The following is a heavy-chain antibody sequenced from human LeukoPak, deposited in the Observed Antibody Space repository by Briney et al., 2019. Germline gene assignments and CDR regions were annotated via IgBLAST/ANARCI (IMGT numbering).Heavy chain of an antibody. CDR2: INCSGGT. Sequence: SETLSLTCTVSGGSITNYNWNWIRQPPGKGLEYIGHINCSGGTNYNPSLKSRVTISLDTSKNQFSLNLTSETAADTAVYYCARADYRLGPPSYWGQGTLVTVSS. CDR3: ARADYRLGPPSY. CDR1: GGSITNYN. V-gene: IGHV4-59*01. D-gene: IGHD4-11*01. J-gene: IGHJ4*02.